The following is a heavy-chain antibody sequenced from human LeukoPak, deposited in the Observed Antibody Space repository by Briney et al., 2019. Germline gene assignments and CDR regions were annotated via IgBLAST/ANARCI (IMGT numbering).Heavy chain of an antibody. CDR1: GFTFSSYA. CDR3: AKGPVAVAGYYFDH. Sequence: GGSLRLSCAASGFTFSSYAMSWVRQAPGKGLEWVSSISGSGGTTYYADSVKGRFTISRDNPNNTLDLQMNSPTAEDTAVYYCAKGPVAVAGYYFDHWGQGTLVTVSS. CDR2: ISGSGGTT. D-gene: IGHD6-19*01. J-gene: IGHJ4*02. V-gene: IGHV3-23*01.